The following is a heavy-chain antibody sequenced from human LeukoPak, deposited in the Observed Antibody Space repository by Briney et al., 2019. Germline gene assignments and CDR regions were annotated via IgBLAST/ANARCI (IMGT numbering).Heavy chain of an antibody. V-gene: IGHV4-61*02. CDR1: GGSISSGSYY. D-gene: IGHD1-26*01. CDR2: IYTSGST. CDR3: ASYSGSYYSAFDI. Sequence: SETLSLTCTVSGGSISSGSYYWSWIRQPAGKGLEWIGRIYTSGSTNYNPSRKSRVTISVDTSKNQFSLKLSSVTAADTAVYYCASYSGSYYSAFDIWGQGTMVTVSS. J-gene: IGHJ3*02.